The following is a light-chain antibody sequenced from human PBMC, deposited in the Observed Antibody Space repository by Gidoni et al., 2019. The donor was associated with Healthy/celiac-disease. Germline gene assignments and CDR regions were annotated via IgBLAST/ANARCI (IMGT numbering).Light chain of an antibody. V-gene: IGKV1-33*01. CDR2: DAS. J-gene: IGKJ4*01. CDR3: QQYDNLP. Sequence: DIQMTQSPSSLSASVGDRVTITCQASQDMSNYLNWYQQKPGKAPKLLIYDASNLETGVPSRFSGSGSGTDFTFSISSLQPEDIATYYCQQYDNLPFGGXTKVEIK. CDR1: QDMSNY.